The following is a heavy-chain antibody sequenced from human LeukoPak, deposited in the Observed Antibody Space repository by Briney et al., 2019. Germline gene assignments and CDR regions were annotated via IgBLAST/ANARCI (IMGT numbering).Heavy chain of an antibody. Sequence: XGSLRLSCAASGFTFSNFAMTWVRQAPGKGLQWVSAISENGDGKYYVDSVRGRFTISRDNSKNMLFLQMNSLRAEDTALYYCTKDWSASYWGQGTLVTVSS. V-gene: IGHV3-23*01. J-gene: IGHJ4*02. CDR1: GFTFSNFA. CDR3: TKDWSASY. CDR2: ISENGDGK.